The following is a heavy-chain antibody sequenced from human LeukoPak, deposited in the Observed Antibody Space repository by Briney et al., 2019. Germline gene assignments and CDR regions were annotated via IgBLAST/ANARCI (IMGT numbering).Heavy chain of an antibody. Sequence: PGGSLRLSCAASGLTFSSYDMHWVRQATGKGLEWVSAIGTAGDTYYPGSVKGRFTISRENAKNSLYLQMNSLRAGDTAVYYCARGGPAMIVGDNDAFDIWGQGTMVTVSS. CDR2: IGTAGDT. CDR1: GLTFSSYD. J-gene: IGHJ3*02. V-gene: IGHV3-13*01. CDR3: ARGGPAMIVGDNDAFDI. D-gene: IGHD3-22*01.